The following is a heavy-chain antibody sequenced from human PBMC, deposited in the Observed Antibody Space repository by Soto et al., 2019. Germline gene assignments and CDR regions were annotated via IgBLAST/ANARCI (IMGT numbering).Heavy chain of an antibody. D-gene: IGHD3-10*01. CDR2: IYYCRST. CDR3: ARLRVVCVVIMTREDYYYYYGMDV. J-gene: IGHJ6*02. V-gene: IGHV4-39*01. CDR1: GFTISSSSYY. Sequence: SETLSLTCTVSGFTISSSSYYWGWIRQPPGKGLEWFGRIYYCRSTYYNPSLKSRVTISVDTPKNQFSLKLSSVTAANTAVYYCARLRVVCVVIMTREDYYYYYGMDVWGQGTTVTVS.